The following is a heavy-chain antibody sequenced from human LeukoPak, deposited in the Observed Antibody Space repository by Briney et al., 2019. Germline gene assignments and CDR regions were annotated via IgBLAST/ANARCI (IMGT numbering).Heavy chain of an antibody. CDR1: GFTFSSYG. J-gene: IGHJ4*02. V-gene: IGHV3-30*18. D-gene: IGHD3-10*01. Sequence: TGGSLRLSCAASGFTFSSYGMHWVRQAPGEGLEWVAVISYDGSNKYYADSVKGRFTISRDNSKNTLYLQMNSLRAEDTAVYYCAKDAILWFGESTFDHWGQGTLVTVSS. CDR2: ISYDGSNK. CDR3: AKDAILWFGESTFDH.